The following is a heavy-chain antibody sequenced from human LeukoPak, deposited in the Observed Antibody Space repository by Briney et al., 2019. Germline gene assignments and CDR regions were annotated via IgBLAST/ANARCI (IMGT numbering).Heavy chain of an antibody. J-gene: IGHJ4*02. Sequence: GGSLRLSCAASGFTFSSYGMRWVRQAPGKGLEWVSAISGSGGSTYYADSVKGRFTISRDNSKNTLYLQMNSLRAEDTAVYYCAKDLIGPGPRSGFDYWGQGTLVTVSS. CDR1: GFTFSSYG. CDR2: ISGSGGST. CDR3: AKDLIGPGPRSGFDY. V-gene: IGHV3-23*01. D-gene: IGHD3-9*01.